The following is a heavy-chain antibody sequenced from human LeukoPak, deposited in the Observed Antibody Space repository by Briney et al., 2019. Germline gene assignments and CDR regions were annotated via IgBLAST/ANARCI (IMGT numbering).Heavy chain of an antibody. CDR3: ARSGIVVVVAATPYWFDP. D-gene: IGHD2-15*01. V-gene: IGHV1-46*01. J-gene: IGHJ5*02. Sequence: GASVKVSCKAFGYTFTSYYMHWVRQAPGQGLEWMGIINPSGGSTSYAQKFQGRVTMTRDTSTSTVYMELSSLRSEDTAVYYCARSGIVVVVAATPYWFDPWGQGTLVTVSS. CDR2: INPSGGST. CDR1: GYTFTSYY.